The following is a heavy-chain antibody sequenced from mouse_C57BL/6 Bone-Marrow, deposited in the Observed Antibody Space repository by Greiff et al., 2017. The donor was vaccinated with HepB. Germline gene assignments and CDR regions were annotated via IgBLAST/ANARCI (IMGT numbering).Heavy chain of an antibody. Sequence: VQLQQSGAELVKPGASVKISCKASGYAFSSYWMNWVKQRPGKGLEWIGQIYPGDGDTNYNGKFKGKATLTADKSSSTAYMQLSSLTSEDSAVYFCARGDFYYFGSGYWGDGTTLTVSS. D-gene: IGHD1-1*01. J-gene: IGHJ2*01. CDR3: ARGDFYYFGSGY. CDR1: GYAFSSYW. CDR2: IYPGDGDT. V-gene: IGHV1-80*01.